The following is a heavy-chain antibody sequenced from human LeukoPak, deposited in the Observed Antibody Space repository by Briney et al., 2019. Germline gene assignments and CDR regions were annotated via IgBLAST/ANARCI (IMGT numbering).Heavy chain of an antibody. CDR2: IYYSGST. CDR3: AREGGFYCSSTSCYGLDY. Sequence: SETLSLTXTVSGGSISSGDYYWSWIGQPPGKGLQWIGYIYYSGSTYYNPSLKSRVTISVDTSKNQFSLKLSSVTAADTAVYYCAREGGFYCSSTSCYGLDYWGQGTLVTVSS. J-gene: IGHJ4*02. CDR1: GGSISSGDYY. D-gene: IGHD2-2*01. V-gene: IGHV4-30-4*01.